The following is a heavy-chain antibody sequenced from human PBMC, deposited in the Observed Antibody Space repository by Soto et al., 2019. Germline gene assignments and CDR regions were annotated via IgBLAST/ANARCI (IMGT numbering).Heavy chain of an antibody. CDR3: AKGTYTIFGVVSMWSAPMDV. V-gene: IGHV3-23*01. CDR1: GFTFSSYA. J-gene: IGHJ6*04. D-gene: IGHD3-3*01. CDR2: ISGSGGST. Sequence: GGSLRLSCAASGFTFSSYAMSWVRQAPGKGLEWVSAISGSGGSTYYADSVKGRFTISRDNSKNTLYLQMNSLRAEDTAVYYCAKGTYTIFGVVSMWSAPMDVWGKGTTVTVSS.